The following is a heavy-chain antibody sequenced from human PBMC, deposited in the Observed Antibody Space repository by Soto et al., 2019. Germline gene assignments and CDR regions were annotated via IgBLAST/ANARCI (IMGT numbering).Heavy chain of an antibody. CDR1: GGSISSGGYS. Sequence: TLSLTCSVSGGSISSGGYSGSWIRQPPGKGLEWIGYIYHSGRTYYNPSLKSRVTISVDRYKNQFSLKLSSVTAADTAVYYCARTAGDYWFDPWGKGTLVTVSS. CDR2: IYHSGRT. D-gene: IGHD2-21*02. CDR3: ARTAGDYWFDP. J-gene: IGHJ5*02. V-gene: IGHV4-30-2*01.